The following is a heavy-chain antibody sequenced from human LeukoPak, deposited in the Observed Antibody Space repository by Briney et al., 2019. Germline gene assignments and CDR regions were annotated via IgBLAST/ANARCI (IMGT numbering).Heavy chain of an antibody. CDR3: VREAGYCASVCLKSNWFDP. J-gene: IGHJ5*02. CDR2: ISNGNT. V-gene: IGHV3-23*01. Sequence: GGSLRLSCAASGFPFSNHAMSWVRQPPGKGLEWVSAISNGNTYYADSVGGRFTISRDDSKNMVHLQMNSLRVEDTARYYCVREAGYCASVCLKSNWFDPWGQGTLVTVSS. CDR1: GFPFSNHA. D-gene: IGHD2-21*02.